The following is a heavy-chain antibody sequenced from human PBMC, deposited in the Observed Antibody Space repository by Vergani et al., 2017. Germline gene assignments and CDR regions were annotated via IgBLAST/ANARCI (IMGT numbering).Heavy chain of an antibody. J-gene: IGHJ4*02. V-gene: IGHV3-66*01. CDR1: GFTVSSNY. CDR3: ARDRAAALTSSTSYYFDY. Sequence: EVQLLESGGGLVQPGGSLRLSCAASGFTVSSNYMSWVRQAPGKGLEWVSVIYSGGSTYYADSVKGRFTISRDNSKNTLYLQMNSLRAEDTAVYYCARDRAAALTSSTSYYFDYWGLGTLVTVSS. D-gene: IGHD6-13*01. CDR2: IYSGGST.